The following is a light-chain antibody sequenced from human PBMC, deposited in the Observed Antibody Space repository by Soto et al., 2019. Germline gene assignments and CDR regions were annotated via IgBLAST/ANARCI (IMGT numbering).Light chain of an antibody. Sequence: EIVLTQSPGTLSLSPGERATLSCRASQSDSSSYLAWYQQKPGQAPRLLIYGASVRATGIPDRFRGSGSGTDFTFTISRLEPEDFAVFYCQQYDGSPGTFGQGTKVDIK. V-gene: IGKV3-20*01. CDR2: GAS. CDR3: QQYDGSPGT. J-gene: IGKJ1*01. CDR1: QSDSSSY.